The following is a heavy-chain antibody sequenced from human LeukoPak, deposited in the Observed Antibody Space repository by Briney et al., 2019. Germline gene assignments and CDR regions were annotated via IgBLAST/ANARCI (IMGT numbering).Heavy chain of an antibody. Sequence: SETLSLTCTVSGGSISSYYWSWIRQPPGKGLEWIGYIYHSGSTNYNPSLKSRVIISVDTSKNQFSLKLSSVTAADTAVYYCARGFGDRTSPHQYWGQETLVTVSS. CDR1: GGSISSYY. V-gene: IGHV4-59*01. CDR3: ARGFGDRTSPHQY. CDR2: IYHSGST. J-gene: IGHJ4*02. D-gene: IGHD1-7*01.